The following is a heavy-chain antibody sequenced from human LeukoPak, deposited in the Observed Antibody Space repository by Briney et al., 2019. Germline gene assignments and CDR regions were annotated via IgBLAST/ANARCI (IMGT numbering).Heavy chain of an antibody. CDR2: IWYDGSNK. Sequence: GGSLRLSCAASGFTFSSYAMHWVRQAPGKGLEWVAVIWYDGSNKNYADSVKGRFTISRDNSKNTLYLQMNSLRAEDTAVYYCARGGRTTWHGMDVWGQGTTVTVSS. J-gene: IGHJ6*02. D-gene: IGHD4-17*01. CDR3: ARGGRTTWHGMDV. V-gene: IGHV3-33*08. CDR1: GFTFSSYA.